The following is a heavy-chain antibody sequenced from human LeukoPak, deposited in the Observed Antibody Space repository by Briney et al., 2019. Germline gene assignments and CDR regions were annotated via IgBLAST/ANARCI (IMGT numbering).Heavy chain of an antibody. J-gene: IGHJ4*02. CDR3: ARARSMVRGVIIPLLDY. CDR2: INPNSGGT. Sequence: ASVKVSCKASGYTFTGYYMHWVRQAPGQGLEWMGWINPNSGGTNYAQKVRGRVTMTRDTSISTAYMELSRLRSDDTAVYYCARARSMVRGVIIPLLDYWGQGTLVTVSS. CDR1: GYTFTGYY. D-gene: IGHD3-10*01. V-gene: IGHV1-2*02.